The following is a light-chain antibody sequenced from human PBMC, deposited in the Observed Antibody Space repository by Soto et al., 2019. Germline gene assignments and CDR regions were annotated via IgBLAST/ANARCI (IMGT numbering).Light chain of an antibody. CDR2: RNN. CDR3: AAWDDGLSAHYV. V-gene: IGLV1-47*01. Sequence: QSVLTQPPSASGTLGQRVTISCSGTSTNIGSNYVYWYQPFPGTAPKLLIYRNNQRAAGVPDRFSGSKSGTSASLAISGLRSEDEADYYCAAWDDGLSAHYVFGTGTKVTVL. J-gene: IGLJ1*01. CDR1: STNIGSNY.